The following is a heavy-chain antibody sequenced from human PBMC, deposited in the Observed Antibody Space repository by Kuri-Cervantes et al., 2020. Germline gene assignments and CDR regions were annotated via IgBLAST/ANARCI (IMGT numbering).Heavy chain of an antibody. V-gene: IGHV1-2*02. CDR1: GYTFTGYY. Sequence: ASVKVSCKASGYTFTGYYMHWVRQAPGQGLEWMGWINPNSGGTNYAQKFQGRVTMTRDTSISTAYMELSRLRSDDTAVYYCARGPLYSSSWSNFYYYYYGMDVWGQGTTVTVSS. D-gene: IGHD6-13*01. J-gene: IGHJ6*02. CDR2: INPNSGGT. CDR3: ARGPLYSSSWSNFYYYYYGMDV.